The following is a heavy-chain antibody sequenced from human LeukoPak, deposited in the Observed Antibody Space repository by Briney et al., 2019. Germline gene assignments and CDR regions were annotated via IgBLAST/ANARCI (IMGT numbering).Heavy chain of an antibody. CDR2: IYYSGST. Sequence: SETLSLTCTVSGGSNSSGDCYWSWIRQPPGKGLEWIGYIYYSGSTYYNPSLKSRVTISVDTSKNQFSLKLSSVTAADTAVYYCARGRGSMVRGVRLFDYWGQGTLVTVSS. D-gene: IGHD3-10*01. CDR3: ARGRGSMVRGVRLFDY. V-gene: IGHV4-30-4*01. J-gene: IGHJ4*02. CDR1: GGSNSSGDCY.